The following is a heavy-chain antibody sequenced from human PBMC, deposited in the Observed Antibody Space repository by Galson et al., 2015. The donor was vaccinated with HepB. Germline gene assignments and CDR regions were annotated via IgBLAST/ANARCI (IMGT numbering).Heavy chain of an antibody. D-gene: IGHD3-9*01. Sequence: SCKGSGYSFNSYALHWVRQAPGQRLEWVGWINAGNGNTRSSQKFQGRVTITSDTSASTVYMELSSLRPEDTAIYYCARGDYDISTGYYVASFDVWGQGTMVTVSS. V-gene: IGHV1-3*01. J-gene: IGHJ3*01. CDR2: INAGNGNT. CDR1: GYSFNSYA. CDR3: ARGDYDISTGYYVASFDV.